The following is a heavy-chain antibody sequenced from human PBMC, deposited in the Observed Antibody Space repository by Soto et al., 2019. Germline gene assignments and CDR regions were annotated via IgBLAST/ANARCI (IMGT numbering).Heavy chain of an antibody. D-gene: IGHD6-6*01. Sequence: SETLSLTCTVSGGSISSSSYYWGWFRQPPGKGLEWIGSIHYSGTTYSNPSLKSRVTISVDTSKSQFSLKLSSVTAADTAVYYRARVISSSSSLGLRYYYYGMDVWGQGTTVTVSS. CDR1: GGSISSSSYY. CDR2: IHYSGTT. V-gene: IGHV4-39*01. J-gene: IGHJ6*02. CDR3: ARVISSSSSLGLRYYYYGMDV.